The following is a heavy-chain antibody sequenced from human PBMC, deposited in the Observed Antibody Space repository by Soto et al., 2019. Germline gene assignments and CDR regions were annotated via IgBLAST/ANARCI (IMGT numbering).Heavy chain of an antibody. CDR2: ISSSSSYI. Sequence: GGSLRLSCAASGFTFSSYSMNWVRQAPGKGLEWVSSISSSSSYIYYADSVKGRFTISRDNAKNSLYLQMNSLRAEDTAVYYCARERQAAPSLDVWGTGTTVTLSS. D-gene: IGHD6-13*01. V-gene: IGHV3-21*01. CDR1: GFTFSSYS. CDR3: ARERQAAPSLDV. J-gene: IGHJ6*04.